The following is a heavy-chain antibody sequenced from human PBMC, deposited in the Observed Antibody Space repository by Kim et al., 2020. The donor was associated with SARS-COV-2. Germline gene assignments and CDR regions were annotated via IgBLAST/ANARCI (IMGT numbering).Heavy chain of an antibody. CDR2: ISYDGSNK. CDR3: AKDRGYCTNGVCYTVDY. J-gene: IGHJ4*02. V-gene: IGHV3-30*18. D-gene: IGHD2-8*01. CDR1: GFTFSSYG. Sequence: GGSLRLSCAASGFTFSSYGMHWVRQAPGKGLEWVAVISYDGSNKYYADSVKGRFTISRDNSKNTLYLQMNSLRAEDTAVYYCAKDRGYCTNGVCYTVDYWGQGTLVTVSS.